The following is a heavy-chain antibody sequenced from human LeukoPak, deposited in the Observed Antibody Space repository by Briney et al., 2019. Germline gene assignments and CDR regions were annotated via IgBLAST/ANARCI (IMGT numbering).Heavy chain of an antibody. CDR1: GGSFSGYY. CDR2: INHSGST. J-gene: IGHJ6*02. V-gene: IGHV4-34*01. CDR3: ARDRNWGHYYYYGMDV. D-gene: IGHD7-27*01. Sequence: SETLSLTCAVYGGSFSGYYWSWIRQPPGKGLEWIGEINHSGSTNYNPSLKSRVTISVDTSKNQFSLKLSSVTAADTAVYYCARDRNWGHYYYYGMDVWGQGTTVTVSS.